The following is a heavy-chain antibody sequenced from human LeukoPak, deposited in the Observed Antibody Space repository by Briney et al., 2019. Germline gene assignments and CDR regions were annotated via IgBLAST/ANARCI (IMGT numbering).Heavy chain of an antibody. D-gene: IGHD3-22*01. CDR2: ISGSGGST. CDR1: GFTFSTYN. Sequence: PGGSLRLSCAASGFTFSTYNMNWVRQAPGKGLEWVLAISGSGGSTYYADSVKGRFTISRDNSKNTLYLQMNSLRAEDTAVYYCARDNIPDYYDSSDAFDIWGQGTMVTVSS. J-gene: IGHJ3*02. V-gene: IGHV3-23*01. CDR3: ARDNIPDYYDSSDAFDI.